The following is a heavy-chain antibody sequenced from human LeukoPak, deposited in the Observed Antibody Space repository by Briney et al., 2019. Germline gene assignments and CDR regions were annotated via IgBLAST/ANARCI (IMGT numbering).Heavy chain of an antibody. V-gene: IGHV1-2*02. J-gene: IGHJ4*02. CDR2: INPNSGGT. CDR3: ARVPVGVVVAATLDY. Sequence: GASVKVSCKASGYTFTGYYMHWVRQAPGQGLEWMGWINPNSGGTNYAQKFQGRVTMTRDTSISTAYMELSRPRSDDTAVYYCARVPVGVVVAATLDYWGQGTLVTVSS. CDR1: GYTFTGYY. D-gene: IGHD2-15*01.